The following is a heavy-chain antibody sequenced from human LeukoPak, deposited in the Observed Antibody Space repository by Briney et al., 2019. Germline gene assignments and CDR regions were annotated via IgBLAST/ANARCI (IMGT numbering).Heavy chain of an antibody. CDR3: AKDYARDTFMV. V-gene: IGHV3-74*03. Sequence: GGSLRLSCAASEVTFRTYWMHWVRQETGRGLVWLSRISSDGGSTTYTDSVKGRFTISRDNAKNTLYLQMNSLRAEDTAVYYCAKDYARDTFMVWGQGTLVTVSS. CDR1: EVTFRTYW. CDR2: ISSDGGST. D-gene: IGHD3-3*02. J-gene: IGHJ4*02.